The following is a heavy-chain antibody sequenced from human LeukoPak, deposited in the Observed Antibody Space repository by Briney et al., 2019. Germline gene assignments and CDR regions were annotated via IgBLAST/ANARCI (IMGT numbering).Heavy chain of an antibody. Sequence: GGSLRLSCTASGSTFSTRWMHWVRQASGEGLVWVSHVNNDGTDTSYADSVKGRFTISRDNAKNTVYLQMNRLRAEDTAVYFCAKNGPVVGIFRAFDYWGQGTLATVSS. CDR2: VNNDGTDT. CDR1: GSTFSTRW. D-gene: IGHD2-15*01. J-gene: IGHJ4*02. V-gene: IGHV3-74*01. CDR3: AKNGPVVGIFRAFDY.